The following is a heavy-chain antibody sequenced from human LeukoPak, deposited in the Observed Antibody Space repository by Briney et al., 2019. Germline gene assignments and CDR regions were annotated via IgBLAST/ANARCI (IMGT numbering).Heavy chain of an antibody. CDR2: IYYSGST. J-gene: IGHJ6*02. D-gene: IGHD4/OR15-4a*01. V-gene: IGHV4-31*03. Sequence: SETLSLTCSVSGGSISSGSYYWSWIRQHPGKGLEWIGYIYYSGSTYYNPSLKSRVTISVDTSKNQFSLKLSSVTAADTAVYYCARDRYGSNHYYYGMDVWGQGTTVTVSS. CDR3: ARDRYGSNHYYYGMDV. CDR1: GGSISSGSYY.